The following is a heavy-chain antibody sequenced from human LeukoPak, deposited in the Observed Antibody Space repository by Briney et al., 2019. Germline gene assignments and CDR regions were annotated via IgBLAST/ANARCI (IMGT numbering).Heavy chain of an antibody. D-gene: IGHD1-1*01. V-gene: IGHV1-2*02. CDR2: INLNSGGT. J-gene: IGHJ6*03. Sequence: GASVKVSCKASGYTFTDYYLHWVRQAPGQGLEWMGWINLNSGGTNSAQKFQGRVTMTRDMSTSTVYMELSSLRSEDTAVYYCARGRYNFVAAPYYMDVWGKGTTVTVSS. CDR3: ARGRYNFVAAPYYMDV. CDR1: GYTFTDYY.